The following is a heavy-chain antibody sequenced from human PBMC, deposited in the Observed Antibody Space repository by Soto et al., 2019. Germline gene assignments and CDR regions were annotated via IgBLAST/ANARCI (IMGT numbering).Heavy chain of an antibody. J-gene: IGHJ4*02. CDR1: GFTFSSYS. V-gene: IGHV3-21*01. CDR3: ANGRDGYMVY. CDR2: ISSSSSYI. D-gene: IGHD5-12*01. Sequence: EVQLVESGGGLVKPGGYLRLSCAASGFTFSSYSMNWVRQATGKGLEWVSSISSSSSYIYYADSVKGRFTISRDNAKNSLYLQMNSLRAEDTAVYYCANGRDGYMVYWGQGTLVTVSS.